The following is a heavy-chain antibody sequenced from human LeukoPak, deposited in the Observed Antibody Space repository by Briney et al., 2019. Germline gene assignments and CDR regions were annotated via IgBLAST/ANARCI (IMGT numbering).Heavy chain of an antibody. CDR2: ISGSGGST. CDR1: GFTFSSYA. J-gene: IGHJ4*02. CDR3: AKVQSSSWYYFDY. D-gene: IGHD6-13*01. Sequence: PGGSLRLXCAASGFTFSSYAMSWVRQAPGKGLEWVSAISGSGGSTYYADSVKGRFTISRDNSKNTLYLQMNSLRAEDTAVYYCAKVQSSSWYYFDYWGQGTLVTVSS. V-gene: IGHV3-23*01.